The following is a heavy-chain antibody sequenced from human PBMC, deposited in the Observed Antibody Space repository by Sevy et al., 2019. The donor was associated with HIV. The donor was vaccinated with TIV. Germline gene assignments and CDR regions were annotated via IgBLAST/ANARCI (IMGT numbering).Heavy chain of an antibody. Sequence: GGSLRLSCAASGFTFSSYSMNWVRQAPGKGLEWVSSISSSSSCIYYADSVKGRFTISRDNAKNSLYLQMNSLRAEDTAVSYCERDCMYYYDSSGYYYVDAFDIWGQGTMVTVSS. J-gene: IGHJ3*02. CDR3: ERDCMYYYDSSGYYYVDAFDI. V-gene: IGHV3-21*01. CDR2: ISSSSSCI. D-gene: IGHD3-22*01. CDR1: GFTFSSYS.